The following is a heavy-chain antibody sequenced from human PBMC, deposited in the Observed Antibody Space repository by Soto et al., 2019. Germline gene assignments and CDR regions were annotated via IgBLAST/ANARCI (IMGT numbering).Heavy chain of an antibody. CDR1: GFSFSPYP. CDR2: IGTTGGDT. CDR3: AEGRVASGRGYFDL. Sequence: EVQLLESGGSLVLPGGSLRLSCAASGFSFSPYPMSWVRQAPVKGLEWVSTIGTTGGDTYYPDFVKGRFTISRDDSKNTVYLPMSSLRDEDSAIYYCAEGRVASGRGYFDLWGRGTLVTVAS. D-gene: IGHD6-25*01. J-gene: IGHJ2*01. V-gene: IGHV3-23*01.